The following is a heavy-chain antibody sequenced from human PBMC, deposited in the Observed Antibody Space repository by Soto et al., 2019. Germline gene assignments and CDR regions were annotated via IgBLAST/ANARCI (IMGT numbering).Heavy chain of an antibody. J-gene: IGHJ4*02. CDR2: IKSTTDGGAT. V-gene: IGHV3-15*07. D-gene: IGHD3-22*01. CDR1: GFTFSSAW. Sequence: EVQLVESGGGLVEPGGSLRLSCAASGFTFSSAWMNWVRQAPGRGLEWVGLIKSTTDGGATDYATPVKGRFTMSRDDSKNTLYLQVNSLKTEDTAIYYCVTGTYYDWGQGTLVTVSS. CDR3: VTGTYYD.